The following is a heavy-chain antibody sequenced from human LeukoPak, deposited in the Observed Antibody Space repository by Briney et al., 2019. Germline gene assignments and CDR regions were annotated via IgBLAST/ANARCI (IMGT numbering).Heavy chain of an antibody. J-gene: IGHJ6*02. CDR3: ARAEDIVVVVAAGYYYGMDV. Sequence: GGSLRLSCAASGFTFSSYWMHWVRKAPGKGLVWVSRINSDGSSTSYADSVKGRFTISRDNAKNTLYLQMNSLRAEDTAVYYCARAEDIVVVVAAGYYYGMDVWGQGTTVTVSS. CDR1: GFTFSSYW. V-gene: IGHV3-74*01. CDR2: INSDGSST. D-gene: IGHD2-15*01.